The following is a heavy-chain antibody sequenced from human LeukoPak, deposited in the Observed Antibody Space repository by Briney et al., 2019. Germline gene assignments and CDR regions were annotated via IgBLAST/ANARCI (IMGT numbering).Heavy chain of an antibody. CDR3: ARGERYCSSTSCYTGYY. Sequence: GGSLRLSCAASGFTFSSYSMNWVRQAPGKGLEWVSSISSSSSYIYYADSVKGRFTISRDNAKNSLYLQMNSLRAEDTAVYYCARGERYCSSTSCYTGYYWGQGTLVTVSS. D-gene: IGHD2-2*02. CDR1: GFTFSSYS. J-gene: IGHJ4*02. V-gene: IGHV3-21*01. CDR2: ISSSSSYI.